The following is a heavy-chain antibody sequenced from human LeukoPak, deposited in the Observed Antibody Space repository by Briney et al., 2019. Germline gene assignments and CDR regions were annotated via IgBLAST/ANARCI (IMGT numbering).Heavy chain of an antibody. V-gene: IGHV3-23*01. D-gene: IGHD1-14*01. J-gene: IGHJ5*02. CDR2: VSGGGTT. Sequence: GGPLRLSCAASGLTFSTYGMSWVRQAPGKGLEWISAVSGGGTTSYADSVRGRFAISRDNSKNTLYLQMNSLRAEDTAVYHCAQEDSEGGPNWFDPWGQGALVTVSS. CDR3: AQEDSEGGPNWFDP. CDR1: GLTFSTYG.